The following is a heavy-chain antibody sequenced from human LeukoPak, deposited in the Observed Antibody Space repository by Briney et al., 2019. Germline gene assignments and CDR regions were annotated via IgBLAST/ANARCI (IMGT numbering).Heavy chain of an antibody. Sequence: SETLSLICAVSGTSFSFYYWSWIRQSPEKGLEWIGEINHSGYTNNNPSLKSRVTMSIDTSNHRFSLRLGSVTAADTAVYFCARMTTGHDYWGQGILVTVSS. D-gene: IGHD4-17*01. CDR3: ARMTTGHDY. CDR1: GTSFSFYY. CDR2: INHSGYT. V-gene: IGHV4-34*01. J-gene: IGHJ4*02.